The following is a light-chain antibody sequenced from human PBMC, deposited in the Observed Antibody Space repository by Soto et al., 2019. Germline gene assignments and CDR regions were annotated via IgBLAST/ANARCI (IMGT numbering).Light chain of an antibody. V-gene: IGKV3-11*01. J-gene: IGKJ4*01. CDR3: QQCTNWPLRT. Sequence: EIVLTQSPATLSSFPGDRVTLSCRASQYINTRLAWYQHRPGRSPRLLIYQTSLRAAGIPARFSGGGSGTDFTLTITSLEPEDFAVYYCQQCTNWPLRTFGGGTKVDIK. CDR1: QYINTR. CDR2: QTS.